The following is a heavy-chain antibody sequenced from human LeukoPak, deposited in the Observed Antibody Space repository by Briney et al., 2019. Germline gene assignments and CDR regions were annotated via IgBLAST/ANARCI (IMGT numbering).Heavy chain of an antibody. D-gene: IGHD6-19*01. V-gene: IGHV1-2*02. CDR1: GYTFTGYY. CDR3: ARDVIAVADHAEYFQH. CDR2: INPNSGGT. J-gene: IGHJ1*01. Sequence: ASVKVSCKASGYTFTGYYMHWVRQAPGQGLEWMGWINPNSGGTNYAQKFQGRVTMTRDTSISTAYMELSRLRSDDTAVYYCARDVIAVADHAEYFQHWGQGTLVTVSS.